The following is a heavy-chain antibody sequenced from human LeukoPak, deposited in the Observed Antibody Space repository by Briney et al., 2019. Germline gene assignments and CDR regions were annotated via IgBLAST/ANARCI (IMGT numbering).Heavy chain of an antibody. V-gene: IGHV3-7*01. CDR1: GFTFSSYW. Sequence: PGGSLRLSCAASGFTFSSYWMSWVRQAPWKGLEWVANIKQDGSEKYYVDSVKGRFTISRDNAKNSLYLQMNSLRAEDTAVYYCARDQGYSSSFPDAFDIWGQGTMVTVSS. CDR2: IKQDGSEK. J-gene: IGHJ3*02. D-gene: IGHD6-6*01. CDR3: ARDQGYSSSFPDAFDI.